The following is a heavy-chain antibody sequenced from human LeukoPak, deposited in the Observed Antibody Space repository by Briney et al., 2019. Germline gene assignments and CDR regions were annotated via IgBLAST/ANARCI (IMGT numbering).Heavy chain of an antibody. CDR3: ASDSVDTAMVNHLNFDY. Sequence: GASVKVSCKASGYTFTGYYMHWVRQAPGQGLEWMGWINPNSGGTNYAQKFQGRVTMTRDTSISTAYMELSRLRSDDTAVYYCASDSVDTAMVNHLNFDYWGQGTLVTVSS. J-gene: IGHJ4*02. V-gene: IGHV1-2*02. CDR1: GYTFTGYY. D-gene: IGHD5-18*01. CDR2: INPNSGGT.